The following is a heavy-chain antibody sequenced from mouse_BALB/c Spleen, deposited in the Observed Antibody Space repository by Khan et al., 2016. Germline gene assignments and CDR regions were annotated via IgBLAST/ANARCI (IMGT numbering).Heavy chain of an antibody. CDR2: IWSGGST. J-gene: IGHJ4*01. Sequence: QVQLKESGPGLVQPSQSLSITCTVSGFSLTSYGVHWVRQSPGKGLEWLGVIWSGGSTDYNAAFISRLSISKDNSKCQVFFKMNSLQANDTAIYYDATDPSRVWYYYARDYWGKGTSVTVSS. D-gene: IGHD2-10*02. CDR1: GFSLTSYG. V-gene: IGHV2-2*02. CDR3: ATDPSRVWYYYARDY.